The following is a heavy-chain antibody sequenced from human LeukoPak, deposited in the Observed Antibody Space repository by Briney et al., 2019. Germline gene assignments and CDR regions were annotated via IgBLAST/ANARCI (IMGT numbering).Heavy chain of an antibody. CDR3: ANMMSMTTVTY. V-gene: IGHV3-23*01. CDR2: ISGSGGST. J-gene: IGHJ4*02. CDR1: GFTFSSYA. Sequence: PGGSLRLSCAASGFTFSSYAMSWVRQAPGKGLEWVSAISGSGGSTYYADSVKGRFTISRGNSKNTLYLQMNSLRAEDTAVYYCANMMSMTTVTYWGQGTLVTVSS. D-gene: IGHD4-11*01.